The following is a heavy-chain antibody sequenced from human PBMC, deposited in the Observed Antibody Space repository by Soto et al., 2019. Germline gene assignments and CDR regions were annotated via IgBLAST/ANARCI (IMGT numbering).Heavy chain of an antibody. CDR1: GGSFSGYY. D-gene: IGHD3-10*01. V-gene: IGHV4-34*01. Sequence: SETLSLTCAVYGGSFSGYYWSWIRQPPGKGLEWIGEINHSGSTNYNPSLKSRVTISVDTSKNQFSLKLSSVTAADTAVCYCASRGPGDAFDIWGQGTMVTVSS. J-gene: IGHJ3*02. CDR2: INHSGST. CDR3: ASRGPGDAFDI.